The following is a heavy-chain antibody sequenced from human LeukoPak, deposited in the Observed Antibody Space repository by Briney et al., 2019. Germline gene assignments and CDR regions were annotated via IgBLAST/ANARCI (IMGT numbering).Heavy chain of an antibody. CDR3: ARAKDVMGATVDY. V-gene: IGHV4-59*01. CDR2: IYYSGST. CDR1: GGSINSYY. D-gene: IGHD1-26*01. J-gene: IGHJ4*02. Sequence: SETLSLTCTVSGGSINSYYWSWIRQPPGKGLEWIGYIYYSGSTNYNPSLKSRVTISLDKSKKQFSLKLSSVTPADTAVYYCARAKDVMGATVDYWGQGTLVTVSS.